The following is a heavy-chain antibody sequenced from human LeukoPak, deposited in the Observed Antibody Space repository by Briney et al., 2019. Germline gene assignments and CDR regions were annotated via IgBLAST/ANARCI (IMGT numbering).Heavy chain of an antibody. D-gene: IGHD2-8*01. CDR1: GGSISSYY. CDR3: ARQSTSGSSLSYFDY. V-gene: IGHV4-59*01. Sequence: SETLSLTCTVSGGSISSYYWSWIRQPPGKGLEWIGNIYDSGSTNYNPSLKSRVTISVDTSKNQCSLKLSSVTAADTAVYYCARQSTSGSSLSYFDYWGQGTLVNVSS. J-gene: IGHJ4*02. CDR2: IYDSGST.